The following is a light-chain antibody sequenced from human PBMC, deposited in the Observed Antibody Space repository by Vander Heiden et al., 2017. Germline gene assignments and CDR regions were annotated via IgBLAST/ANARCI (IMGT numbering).Light chain of an antibody. CDR1: SSNIESNT. J-gene: IGLJ1*01. V-gene: IGLV1-44*01. CDR3: AAWDDGLKGYV. CDR2: RDN. Sequence: QSVLTQPPSASGTPGQRATISCSGSSSNIESNTVNWYQQLPGTAPKLLIYRDNQRPSGVPDRFSGSKSGTSASLAISGLQSEDEADYYCAAWDDGLKGYVFGTGTKVTVL.